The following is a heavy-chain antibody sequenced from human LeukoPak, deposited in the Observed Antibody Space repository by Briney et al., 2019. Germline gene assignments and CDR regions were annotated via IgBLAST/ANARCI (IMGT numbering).Heavy chain of an antibody. CDR3: ARDRMSATYYYDSSPVDY. J-gene: IGHJ4*02. Sequence: GGSLRLSCAASGFTFSSYSMNWVRQAPGKGLEWVSSISSSSSYICHADSVKGRFTISRDNAKNSLYLQMNSLRAEDTAVYYCARDRMSATYYYDSSPVDYWGQGTLVTVSS. D-gene: IGHD3-22*01. CDR1: GFTFSSYS. CDR2: ISSSSSYI. V-gene: IGHV3-21*01.